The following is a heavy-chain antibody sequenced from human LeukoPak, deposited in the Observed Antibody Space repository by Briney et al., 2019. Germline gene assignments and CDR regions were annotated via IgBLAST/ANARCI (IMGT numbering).Heavy chain of an antibody. CDR2: IDHRGDT. CDR1: GGSFSRYY. Sequence: SETLSLTCAVYGGSFSRYYWSWIRQSPGKGLAWIAEIDHRGDTNYNPSVKSRVTISVDTSKNQFSLKERSLSAADTAVYFSARGATNNETGYFDFWGQGTPVTVSS. J-gene: IGHJ4*03. D-gene: IGHD2-8*01. CDR3: ARGATNNETGYFDF. V-gene: IGHV4-34*01.